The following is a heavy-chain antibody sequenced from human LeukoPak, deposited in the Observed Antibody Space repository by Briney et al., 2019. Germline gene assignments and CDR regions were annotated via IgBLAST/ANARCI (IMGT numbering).Heavy chain of an antibody. V-gene: IGHV3-7*05. CDR2: IKQDGSEE. CDR1: GFTFSSYW. J-gene: IGHJ6*02. Sequence: GGSLRLSCAASGFTFSSYWMSWVRQAPGKGLEWVANIKQDGSEEVYVDSVKGRFTISRDNAKNSLFLQMNTLRAEDTAVYYCARDPYSSTWPYGMDVWGQGTTVTVSS. CDR3: ARDPYSSTWPYGMDV. D-gene: IGHD6-6*01.